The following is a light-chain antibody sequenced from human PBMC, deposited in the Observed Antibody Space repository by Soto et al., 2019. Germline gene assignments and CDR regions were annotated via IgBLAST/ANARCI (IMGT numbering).Light chain of an antibody. CDR2: DVS. CDR3: CSYAGSYTFARNV. J-gene: IGLJ1*01. Sequence: QSALTQPRSVSGSPGQSVTISCTGTSSDVAIYNYNSWYQQHPGEAPKLMIHDVSERPSGVPDRFSGSKSGNTASLTISGLQAEDEADYYCCSYAGSYTFARNVFGTGTKLTVL. V-gene: IGLV2-11*01. CDR1: SSDVAIYNY.